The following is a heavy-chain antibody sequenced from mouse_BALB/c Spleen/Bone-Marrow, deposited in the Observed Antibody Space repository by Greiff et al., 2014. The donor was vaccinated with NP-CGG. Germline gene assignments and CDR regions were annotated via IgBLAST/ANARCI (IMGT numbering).Heavy chain of an antibody. D-gene: IGHD2-1*01. CDR3: ASPSDGNPFAY. V-gene: IGHV1S126*01. J-gene: IGHJ3*01. Sequence: QVQLQQSGPQLVRPGASVKISCKASGYSFTSYWMHWVKQRPGQGLEWIGMIDPSDSETRXXQKFKDKATLTVDKSSSTAYMQLSSPTSEDSAVYYCASPSDGNPFAYWGQGTLVTVSA. CDR2: IDPSDSET. CDR1: GYSFTSYW.